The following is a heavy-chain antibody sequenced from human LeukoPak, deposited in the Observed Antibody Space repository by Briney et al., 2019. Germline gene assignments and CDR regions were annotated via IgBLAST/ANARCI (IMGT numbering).Heavy chain of an antibody. D-gene: IGHD1-26*01. V-gene: IGHV4-39*01. Sequence: SETLSLTCTVSGGSISSSSYYWGWIRQPPGKGLEWIGSIYYSGSTYYNPSLKSRVTISVDTSKNQFSLKLSSVTAADTAVYYCASSSGSYQVYLDRCGQGTLVTVSS. CDR1: GGSISSSSYY. CDR3: ASSSGSYQVYLDR. CDR2: IYYSGST. J-gene: IGHJ4*02.